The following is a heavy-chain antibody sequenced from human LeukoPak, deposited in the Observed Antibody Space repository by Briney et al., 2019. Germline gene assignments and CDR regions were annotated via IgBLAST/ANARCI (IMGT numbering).Heavy chain of an antibody. D-gene: IGHD2-2*03. CDR1: GGSISSGSFY. CDR2: IFSSGIT. V-gene: IGHV4-61*02. J-gene: IGHJ4*02. CDR3: ARDIGYCSSTSCYPIFDY. Sequence: PPETLSLTCTVFGGSISSGSFYWSWIRQPAGKGLEWIGRIFSSGITNYNPSLKSRVTISVDTSKNQFSLKLSSVTAADTAVYYCARDIGYCSSTSCYPIFDYWGQGTLVTVSS.